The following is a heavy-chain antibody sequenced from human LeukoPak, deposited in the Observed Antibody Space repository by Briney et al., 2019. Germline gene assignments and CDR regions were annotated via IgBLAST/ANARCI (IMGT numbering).Heavy chain of an antibody. D-gene: IGHD2-2*01. Sequence: AGGSLRLSCAASGFTFSSYAMSWVRQAPGKGLEWVSAISGSGGSTYYADSVKGRFTISRDNSKNTLYLQMNSLRAEDTAVYYCAKDRAVGSSTSYLDYWGQGTLVTVSS. J-gene: IGHJ4*02. V-gene: IGHV3-23*01. CDR1: GFTFSSYA. CDR3: AKDRAVGSSTSYLDY. CDR2: ISGSGGST.